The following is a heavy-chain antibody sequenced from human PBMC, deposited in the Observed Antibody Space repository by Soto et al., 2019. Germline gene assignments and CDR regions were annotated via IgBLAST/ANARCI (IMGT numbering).Heavy chain of an antibody. V-gene: IGHV3-30*18. CDR1: GFTFSSYG. D-gene: IGHD1-26*01. CDR2: ISYDGSNK. J-gene: IGHJ4*02. CDR3: AKDGQPWELLCLLRY. Sequence: QVQLVESGGGVVQPGRSLRLSCAASGFTFSSYGMHWVRQAPGKGLEWVAVISYDGSNKYYADSVKGRFTISRDNSKNTLYLQMNSLRAEDTAVYYCAKDGQPWELLCLLRYWGQGTLVTVSS.